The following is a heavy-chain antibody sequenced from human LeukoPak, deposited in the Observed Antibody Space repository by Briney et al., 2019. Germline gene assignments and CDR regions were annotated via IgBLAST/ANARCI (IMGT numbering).Heavy chain of an antibody. V-gene: IGHV4-34*01. CDR3: ASSSGYFPFDY. CDR2: INHSGST. J-gene: IGHJ4*02. D-gene: IGHD3-22*01. Sequence: PSETLSLTCAVYGGSFSGYYWSWIRQPPGKGLEWIGEINHSGSTNYNPSLKSRVTISVGTSKNQFSLKLSSVTAADTAVYYCASSSGYFPFDYWGQGTLVTVSS. CDR1: GGSFSGYY.